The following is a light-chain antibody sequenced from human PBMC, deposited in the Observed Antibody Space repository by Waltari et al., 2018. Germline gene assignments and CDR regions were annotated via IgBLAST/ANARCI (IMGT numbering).Light chain of an antibody. V-gene: IGLV2-23*02. CDR3: CSYAGTSTMV. J-gene: IGLJ3*02. CDR1: RRAVGASHL. CDR2: EVT. Sequence: QSALTQPASLSGSPGMSITISCNGTRRAVGASHLFSWYQQHPGKAPKLIIFEVTKRPSGISNRFSGSKSDNTATLTISGLQAEDEADYFCCSYAGTSTMVFGGGTKLTVL.